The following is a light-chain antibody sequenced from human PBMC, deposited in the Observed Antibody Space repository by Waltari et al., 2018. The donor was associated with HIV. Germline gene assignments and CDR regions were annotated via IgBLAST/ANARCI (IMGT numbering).Light chain of an antibody. CDR2: SND. CDR1: TSNIGSNP. J-gene: IGLJ3*02. Sequence: QSVLTQPPSASGTPGQRVSISCSGSTSNIGSNPVHWYQQLPGTAPKLLIYSNDQRPSGVPDRFSGSKSGTSASLAINGLQSEDGADYYCAAWDDRLGGAWVFGGGTKLTVL. V-gene: IGLV1-44*01. CDR3: AAWDDRLGGAWV.